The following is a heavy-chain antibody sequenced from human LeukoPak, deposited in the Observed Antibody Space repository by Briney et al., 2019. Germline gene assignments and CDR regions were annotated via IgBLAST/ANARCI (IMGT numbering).Heavy chain of an antibody. CDR1: GFTFSGYA. Sequence: PGGSLRLSCAASGFTFSGYATNWVRQAPGKGLEWVSHIYSSDTTYADSVKGRFTISRDNAKNSLYLQMNSLRDEDTAVYYCARDLHYAFDIWGQGTMVTASS. V-gene: IGHV3-48*02. D-gene: IGHD3-10*01. J-gene: IGHJ3*02. CDR3: ARDLHYAFDI. CDR2: IYSSDTT.